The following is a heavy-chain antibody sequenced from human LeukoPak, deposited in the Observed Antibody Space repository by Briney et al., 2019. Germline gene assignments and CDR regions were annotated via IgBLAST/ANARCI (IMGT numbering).Heavy chain of an antibody. J-gene: IGHJ5*02. D-gene: IGHD2/OR15-2a*01. CDR3: AKDGTTTPFNTPRSPNWFDP. Sequence: GASVKVSFKASGGTFSSYAISWVRQAPGQGLEWMGGIIPIFGTANYAQKFQGRVTITADESTSTAYMELSSLRSEDTAVYYCAKDGTTTPFNTPRSPNWFDPWGQGTLVTVSS. CDR2: IIPIFGTA. CDR1: GGTFSSYA. V-gene: IGHV1-69*13.